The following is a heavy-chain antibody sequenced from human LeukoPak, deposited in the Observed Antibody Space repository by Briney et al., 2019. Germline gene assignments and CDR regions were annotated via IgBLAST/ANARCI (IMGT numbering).Heavy chain of an antibody. V-gene: IGHV4-31*03. Sequence: SQTLSLTCTVSGGSISSGGYYWSWIRQHPGKGLEWIGYIYYSGSTYYNPSLKSRVTISVDTSKNQFSLKLSSVTAADTAVYYCAREGGGYSGYDSYYFDYWGQGTLVTGSS. D-gene: IGHD5-12*01. CDR3: AREGGGYSGYDSYYFDY. J-gene: IGHJ4*01. CDR1: GGSISSGGYY. CDR2: IYYSGST.